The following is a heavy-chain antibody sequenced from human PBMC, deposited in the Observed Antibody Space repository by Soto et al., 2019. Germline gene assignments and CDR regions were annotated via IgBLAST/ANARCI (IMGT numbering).Heavy chain of an antibody. V-gene: IGHV1-69*13. CDR1: GGTFSSNA. J-gene: IGHJ6*02. CDR2: IIPIFGTA. CDR3: ARDKSGIAAAGNYGMDV. D-gene: IGHD6-13*01. Sequence: SVKVSCKASGGTFSSNAISWVRQAPGQGLEWMGGIIPIFGTANYAQKFQGRVTITADESTSTAYMELSSLRSEDTAVYYCARDKSGIAAAGNYGMDVWGQGTTVTVSS.